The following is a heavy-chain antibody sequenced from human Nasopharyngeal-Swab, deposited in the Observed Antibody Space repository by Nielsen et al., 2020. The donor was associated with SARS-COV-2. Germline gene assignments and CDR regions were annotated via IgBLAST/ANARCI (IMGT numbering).Heavy chain of an antibody. J-gene: IGHJ3*02. CDR3: AKSSGGSPRRAFDI. CDR1: GFTFSSYG. V-gene: IGHV3-30*18. D-gene: IGHD2-15*01. CDR2: ISYDGSNK. Sequence: GESLPISCAASGFTFSSYGIHWVRQAPGKGLEWVAVISYDGSNKYYADSVKGRFTISRDNSKNTLYLQMNSLRAEDTAVYYCAKSSGGSPRRAFDIWGQGTMVTVSS.